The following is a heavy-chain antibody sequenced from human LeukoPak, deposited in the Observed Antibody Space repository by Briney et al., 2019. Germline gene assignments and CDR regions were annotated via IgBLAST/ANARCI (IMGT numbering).Heavy chain of an antibody. D-gene: IGHD1-26*01. CDR1: GYTFTDFW. Sequence: GESLKISCKGSGYTFTDFWIGWVRQMPGKGLEWMGIIYPGDSATRYSPSFQGQVTVSAGKSINTAYLQWSSLKASDTAMYYCARHVLTLGTTTPDYWGQGTLVTVSS. V-gene: IGHV5-51*01. CDR3: ARHVLTLGTTTPDY. J-gene: IGHJ4*02. CDR2: IYPGDSAT.